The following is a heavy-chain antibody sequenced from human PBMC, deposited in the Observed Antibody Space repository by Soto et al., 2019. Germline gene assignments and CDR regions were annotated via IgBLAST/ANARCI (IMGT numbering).Heavy chain of an antibody. CDR3: AKGRGYSGYAVLYYFDY. CDR2: ISYDGSNK. V-gene: IGHV3-30*18. CDR1: GFTFSSYG. Sequence: GGSLRLSCAASGFTFSSYGMHWARQAPGKGLEWVAVISYDGSNKYYADSVKGRFTISRDNSKNTLYLQMNSLRAEDTAVYYCAKGRGYSGYAVLYYFDYWGQGTLVTVSS. J-gene: IGHJ4*02. D-gene: IGHD5-12*01.